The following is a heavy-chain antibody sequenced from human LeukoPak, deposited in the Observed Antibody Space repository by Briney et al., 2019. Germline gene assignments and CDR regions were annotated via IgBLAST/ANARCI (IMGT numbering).Heavy chain of an antibody. CDR2: IYYSGST. V-gene: IGHV4-39*01. Sequence: PSETLSLTCTVSGGSISSSSYYWGWIRQPPGKGLEWIGSIYYSGSTYYNPSLKSRVTISVDTSKNQFSLKLSSVTAADTAVYYCARHVGYCSSTSCYLDYWGQGTLVTVSS. D-gene: IGHD2-2*01. CDR1: GGSISSSSYY. J-gene: IGHJ4*02. CDR3: ARHVGYCSSTSCYLDY.